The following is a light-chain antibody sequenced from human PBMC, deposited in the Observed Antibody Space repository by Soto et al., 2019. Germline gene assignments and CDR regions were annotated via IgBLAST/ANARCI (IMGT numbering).Light chain of an antibody. V-gene: IGKV1-12*01. CDR3: QQALNFQWT. CDR1: QGIGGW. CDR2: VVS. Sequence: DIQMTQSPSSVSASVGDRVIITCRASQGIGGWLAWYQQKPGKAPKLLIQVVSSLQSGVPSRFSGTGSGTYFTLTISSLQPEDVATYFCQQALNFQWTLGQGTKVDIK. J-gene: IGKJ1*01.